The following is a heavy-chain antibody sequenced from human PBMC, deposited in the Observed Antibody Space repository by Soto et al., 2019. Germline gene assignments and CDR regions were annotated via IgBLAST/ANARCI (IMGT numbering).Heavy chain of an antibody. D-gene: IGHD3-3*01. CDR1: GYTFTSYD. Sequence: ASVKVSCKASGYTFTSYDINWVRQATGQGLEWMGWMNPNSGNTGYAQKFRGRVTMTRNTSISTAYMELSSLRSEDTAVYYCARSGNYDFWSGYYSRYWFDPWGQGTLVTVSS. CDR3: ARSGNYDFWSGYYSRYWFDP. J-gene: IGHJ5*02. CDR2: MNPNSGNT. V-gene: IGHV1-8*01.